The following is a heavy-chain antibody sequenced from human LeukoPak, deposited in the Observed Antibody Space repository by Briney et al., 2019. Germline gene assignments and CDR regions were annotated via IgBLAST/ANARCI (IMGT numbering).Heavy chain of an antibody. CDR1: GFTFSSYA. Sequence: PGGSLRLSCAASGFTFSSYAMSWVSQAPGKGLEWVSAISGSGGSTYYADSVKGRFTISRDNSKNTLYLQMNSLRAEDTAVYYCAKDDFKEDTGPEYFQHWGQGTLVTVSS. CDR3: AKDDFKEDTGPEYFQH. D-gene: IGHD5-18*01. J-gene: IGHJ1*01. CDR2: ISGSGGST. V-gene: IGHV3-23*01.